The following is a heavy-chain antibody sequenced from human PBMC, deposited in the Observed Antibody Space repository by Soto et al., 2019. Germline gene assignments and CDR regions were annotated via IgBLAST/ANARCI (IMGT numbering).Heavy chain of an antibody. Sequence: PSETLSLACAVYGGSLSGYDWSWIRQPPGKGLEWIGEINHSGSTNYNPSLKSRVTISVDTSKNQFSLKLSSVTAADTAVYYCARALCSSWSGNWFDPWGQGTLVT. J-gene: IGHJ5*02. CDR1: GGSLSGYD. CDR3: ARALCSSWSGNWFDP. V-gene: IGHV4-34*01. D-gene: IGHD6-13*01. CDR2: INHSGST.